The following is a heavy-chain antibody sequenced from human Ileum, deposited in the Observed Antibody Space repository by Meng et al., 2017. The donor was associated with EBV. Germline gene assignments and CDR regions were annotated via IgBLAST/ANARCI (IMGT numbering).Heavy chain of an antibody. CDR2: IWYDGSNE. V-gene: IGHV3-33*01. D-gene: IGHD5-24*01. CDR1: GFTFMFYG. J-gene: IGHJ4*02. CDR3: ARVTNRWVHQSDY. Sequence: RVGAGGGRVPPVGSLALSCAASGFTFMFYGLDWVRQAPGKGLEWVAVIWYDGSNEQYGDSVKGRFTISRDNSKNTLYLQMNSLRAEDTAVYYCARVTNRWVHQSDYWGQGTLVTVSS.